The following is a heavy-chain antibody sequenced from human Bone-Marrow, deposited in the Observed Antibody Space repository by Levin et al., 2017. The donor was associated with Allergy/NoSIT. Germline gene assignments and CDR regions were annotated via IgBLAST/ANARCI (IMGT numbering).Heavy chain of an antibody. CDR3: AKDTVELMRGIYDLYFET. CDR2: ISSDGFNK. J-gene: IGHJ4*02. D-gene: IGHD1-14*01. Sequence: PGGSLRLSCAASGFTLSNFGMHWVRQAPGKGLEWVAFISSDGFNKYKEDSVKGRFTISRDNSKNTLYLQMNSLRAEDTAIYYCAKDTVELMRGIYDLYFETWGQGTLVTVSS. CDR1: GFTLSNFG. V-gene: IGHV3-30*18.